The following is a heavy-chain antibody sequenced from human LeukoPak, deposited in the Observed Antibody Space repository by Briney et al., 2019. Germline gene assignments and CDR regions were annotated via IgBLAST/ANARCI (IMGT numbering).Heavy chain of an antibody. D-gene: IGHD2-21*02. V-gene: IGHV1-18*04. J-gene: IGHJ4*02. CDR1: GYTFTGYY. CDR3: ARDPGGPYCGGDCYRFDY. CDR2: ISAYNGNT. Sequence: ASVKVSCKAPGYTFTGYYMHWVRQAPGQGLEWMGWISAYNGNTNYAQKLKGRVTMTTDTSTSTAYMELRSLRSDDTAVYYCARDPGGPYCGGDCYRFDYWGQGTLVTVSS.